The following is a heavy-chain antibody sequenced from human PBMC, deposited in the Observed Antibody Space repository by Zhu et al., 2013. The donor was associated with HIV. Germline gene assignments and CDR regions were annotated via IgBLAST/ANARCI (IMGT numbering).Heavy chain of an antibody. Sequence: QVQLVQSGAEVKKPGASVKVSCKASGYTFPSYAIHWVRQAPGQRLEWMGWINVGNGNTKYSQKFQGRVSITRDTSATTVYMELSSLRSEDTAVYYCARVASTTYDFWSGYSVGFDFWGQGTLVTVSS. V-gene: IGHV1-3*01. D-gene: IGHD3-3*01. CDR3: ARVASTTYDFWSGYSVGFDF. CDR2: INVGNGNT. J-gene: IGHJ4*02. CDR1: GYTFPSYA.